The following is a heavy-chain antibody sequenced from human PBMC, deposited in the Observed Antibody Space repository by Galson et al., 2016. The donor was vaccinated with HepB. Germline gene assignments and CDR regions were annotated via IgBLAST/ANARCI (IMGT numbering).Heavy chain of an antibody. V-gene: IGHV3-30*03. J-gene: IGHJ4*01. CDR2: ISFDGGMK. D-gene: IGHD1-26*01. Sequence: SLRLSCAASGFTFGYSGMHWVRQAPGKGLEWLAYISFDGGMKFYADSVKGRFTITRDDSRSTLYLQLDSLRFTDTGVYYWARLSGLVGATFHYYFDSWGQGTLVTVSS. CDR1: GFTFGYSG. CDR3: ARLSGLVGATFHYYFDS.